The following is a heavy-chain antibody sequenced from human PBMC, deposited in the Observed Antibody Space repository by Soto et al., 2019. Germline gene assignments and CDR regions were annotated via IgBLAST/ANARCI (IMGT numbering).Heavy chain of an antibody. CDR1: GGSISSGNYY. CDR3: ARQGDSGVYYFDF. V-gene: IGHV4-39*01. D-gene: IGHD3-3*01. Sequence: QLQLQESGPGLVKPSETLSLTCTVSGGSISSGNYYWGWIRQPPGKGLEWIGSMYYSGNTYYNPSLKSRVTISVDPSKNQFSLKLSSVTAADTAVYYCARQGDSGVYYFDFWGQGTLVTVSS. J-gene: IGHJ4*02. CDR2: MYYSGNT.